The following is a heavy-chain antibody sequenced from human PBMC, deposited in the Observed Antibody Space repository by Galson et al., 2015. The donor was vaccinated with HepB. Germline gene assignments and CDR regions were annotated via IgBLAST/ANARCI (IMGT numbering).Heavy chain of an antibody. CDR1: GFTFGDYA. Sequence: SLRLSCAASGFTFGDYAMSWVRQAPGKGLEWVGFIRSKAYGGTAEYAASVKGRFTISRDDSKNIAYLQVNSLKTEDTAVYYCTRGWGSNSAVAPFDYWGQGTLVTVSS. J-gene: IGHJ4*02. CDR3: TRGWGSNSAVAPFDY. V-gene: IGHV3-49*04. CDR2: IRSKAYGGTA. D-gene: IGHD3-16*01.